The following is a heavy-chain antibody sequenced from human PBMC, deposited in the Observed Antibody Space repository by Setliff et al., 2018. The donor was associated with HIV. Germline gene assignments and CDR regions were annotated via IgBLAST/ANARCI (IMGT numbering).Heavy chain of an antibody. V-gene: IGHV4-39*07. CDR1: GGSISKHYY. CDR2: FHYSGST. D-gene: IGHD3-10*01. Sequence: SETLSLTCNVSGGSISKHYYWGWIRQPPDKGLEWIGSFHYSGSTSYNPSLRSRVTLSVDTSQNQFSLILRSVTAADTAVYYCARPGSSSSYYAMDVWGQGGVTVSS. CDR3: ARPGSSSSYYAMDV. J-gene: IGHJ6*02.